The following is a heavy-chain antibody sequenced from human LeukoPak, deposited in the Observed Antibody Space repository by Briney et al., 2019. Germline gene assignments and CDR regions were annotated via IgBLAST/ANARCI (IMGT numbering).Heavy chain of an antibody. Sequence: GGSLRLSCAASGFTFSSYWMSWVRQAPGKGLEWVANIKQDGSEKYYVDSVKGRFTISRDNAKNSLYLQMNSLRAEDTAVYYCARVGLGITIFGVVKNAFDIWGQGTMVPSLQ. CDR3: ARVGLGITIFGVVKNAFDI. CDR2: IKQDGSEK. D-gene: IGHD3-3*01. J-gene: IGHJ3*02. CDR1: GFTFSSYW. V-gene: IGHV3-7*01.